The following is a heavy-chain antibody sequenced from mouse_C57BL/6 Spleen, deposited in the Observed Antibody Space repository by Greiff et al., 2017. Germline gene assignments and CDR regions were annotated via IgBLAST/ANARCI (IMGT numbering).Heavy chain of an antibody. CDR3: ARSYGTYPWFAY. J-gene: IGHJ3*01. D-gene: IGHD2-1*01. CDR2: ISSGGSYT. Sequence: EVQRVESGGDLVKPGGSLKLSCAASGFTFSSYGMSWVRQTPDKRLEWVATISSGGSYTYYPDSVKGRFTISRDNAKNTLYLQMSSLKSEDTAMYYCARSYGTYPWFAYWGQGTLVTVSA. CDR1: GFTFSSYG. V-gene: IGHV5-6*01.